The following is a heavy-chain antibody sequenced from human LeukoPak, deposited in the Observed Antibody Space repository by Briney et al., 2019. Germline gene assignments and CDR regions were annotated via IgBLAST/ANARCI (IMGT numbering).Heavy chain of an antibody. Sequence: SETLSLTCTVSGGSVSSGSYYWSWIRQPPGKGLEWIGYIYYSGSTNYNPPLKSRVSISVDTSKNQFSLKLSSVTAADTAVYYCASALYGDYRLKWGQGTLVTVSS. CDR3: ASALYGDYRLK. CDR1: GGSVSSGSYY. J-gene: IGHJ4*02. CDR2: IYYSGST. V-gene: IGHV4-61*01. D-gene: IGHD4-17*01.